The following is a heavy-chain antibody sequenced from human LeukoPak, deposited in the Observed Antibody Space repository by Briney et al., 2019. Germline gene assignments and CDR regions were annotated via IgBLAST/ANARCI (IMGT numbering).Heavy chain of an antibody. Sequence: GGSLRLSCAASGYTFTDYWMSWVRQAPGKGLEWVASVTQDGGENHYVDSAKGRFTISRDNAKNSLYLQMSSLIAEDTAVYWCRRGHWDDHAWGQGTLVSVSS. CDR2: VTQDGGEN. D-gene: IGHD7-27*01. J-gene: IGHJ5*02. V-gene: IGHV3-7*01. CDR3: RRGHWDDHA. CDR1: GYTFTDYW.